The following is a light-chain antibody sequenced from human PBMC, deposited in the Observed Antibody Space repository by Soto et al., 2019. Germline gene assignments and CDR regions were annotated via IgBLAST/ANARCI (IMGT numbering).Light chain of an antibody. CDR2: AAS. V-gene: IGKV1-12*01. Sequence: DIQMTQSPSSVSASVGDRVTITCRASQGISSCLAWYQQKPGQAPKLLIYAASSLQCGVPSRFSGSGSGTDFTLTLSRLQPEDFATYYCQQANSFPLTFGQGTKLEIK. CDR1: QGISSC. J-gene: IGKJ2*01. CDR3: QQANSFPLT.